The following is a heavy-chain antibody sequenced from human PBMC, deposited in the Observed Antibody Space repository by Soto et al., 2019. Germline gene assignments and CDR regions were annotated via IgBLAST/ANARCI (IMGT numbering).Heavy chain of an antibody. Sequence: QGTLKESGPTLVKPTQTLTLTCSFSGFSLSTRGVGVGWIRQSPGKALEWLALIYWSGDEHYRPSLKSRLSIFKDTSKNHVVLIMTDMDPVDTATYYCARGLAPLPVFAFDIWGQGTVVTVSS. CDR1: GFSLSTRGVG. D-gene: IGHD6-6*01. J-gene: IGHJ3*02. V-gene: IGHV2-5*01. CDR3: ARGLAPLPVFAFDI. CDR2: IYWSGDE.